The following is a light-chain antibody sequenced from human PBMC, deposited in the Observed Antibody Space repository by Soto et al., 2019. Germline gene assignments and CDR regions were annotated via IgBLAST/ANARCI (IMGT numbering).Light chain of an antibody. CDR1: QSVSSSY. V-gene: IGKV3-20*01. Sequence: SPGTLSLSAGEGATLSCRASQSVSSSYLAWYQQKPGQAPRLLIYGASSRATGIPDRFSGSGSGTDFTLTISRLEPEDFAVYYCQQYGSSSITFGQGTRLEIK. J-gene: IGKJ5*01. CDR2: GAS. CDR3: QQYGSSSIT.